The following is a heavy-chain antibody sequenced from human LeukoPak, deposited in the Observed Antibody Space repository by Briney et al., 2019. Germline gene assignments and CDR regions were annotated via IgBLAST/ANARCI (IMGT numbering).Heavy chain of an antibody. D-gene: IGHD1-26*01. CDR2: IRQDGSQK. CDR1: GFPFSSYW. V-gene: IGHV3-7*03. CDR3: ARRSRIFDY. J-gene: IGHJ4*02. Sequence: PGGSLRLSCVASGFPFSSYWMSWVRQAPGKGLEWVANIRQDGSQKNYVDSVKGRFTISRDNAKNSLYLQMNSLRAEDTAVYYCARRSRIFDYWGQGTLVTVSS.